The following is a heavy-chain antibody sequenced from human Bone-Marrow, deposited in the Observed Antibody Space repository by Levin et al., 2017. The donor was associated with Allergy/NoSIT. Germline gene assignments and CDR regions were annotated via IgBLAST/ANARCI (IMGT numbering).Heavy chain of an antibody. V-gene: IGHV3-9*01. CDR1: GFNLEDHG. CDR3: ARDRGLGFFGDYAIDL. D-gene: IGHD4-17*01. Sequence: GGSLRLSCVASGFNLEDHGMHWVRQAPGRGLEWVSGISWNAGNTGHADSVRGRFSISRDNARNSLFLQMTNLRPGDTALYYCARDRGLGFFGDYAIDLWGQGALVTVSS. CDR2: ISWNAGNT. J-gene: IGHJ5*02.